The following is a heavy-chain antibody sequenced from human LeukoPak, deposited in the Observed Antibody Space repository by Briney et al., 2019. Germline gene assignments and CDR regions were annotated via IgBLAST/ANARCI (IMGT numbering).Heavy chain of an antibody. D-gene: IGHD1-26*01. J-gene: IGHJ4*02. CDR3: ARGRPYSGGYHLDY. V-gene: IGHV4-39*02. Sequence: PSETLSLTCTVSGDSTSSDRYYGGWVRQPPGKGLEWIGNIYYSGSTYYNPSLESRVTMSVDTSKNQFFPKLNSVTAADTAVYYCARGRPYSGGYHLDYWGQGTLVTVSA. CDR1: GDSTSSDRYY. CDR2: IYYSGST.